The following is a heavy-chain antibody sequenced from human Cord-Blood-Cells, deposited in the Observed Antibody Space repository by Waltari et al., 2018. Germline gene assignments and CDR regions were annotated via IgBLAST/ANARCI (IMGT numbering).Heavy chain of an antibody. J-gene: IGHJ3*02. CDR1: GFTFDDYA. CDR3: AKDYEYSSSSGAFDI. CDR2: ISWNSGSI. D-gene: IGHD6-6*01. Sequence: EVQLVESGGGLVQPGRSLRLSCAASGFTFDDYAMHLFRQAPGKGPEGVSGISWNSGSIGYADSVKGRFTISRDNAKNSLYLQMNSLRAEDTALYYCAKDYEYSSSSGAFDIWGQGTMVTVSS. V-gene: IGHV3-9*01.